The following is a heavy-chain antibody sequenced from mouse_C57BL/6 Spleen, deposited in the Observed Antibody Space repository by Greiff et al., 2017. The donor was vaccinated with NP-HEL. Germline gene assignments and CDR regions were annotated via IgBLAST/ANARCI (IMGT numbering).Heavy chain of an antibody. V-gene: IGHV3-6*01. CDR1: GYSITSGYY. CDR2: ISYDGSN. J-gene: IGHJ1*03. CDR3: ASRSPHWYFDV. Sequence: EVQLVESGPGLVKPSQSLSLTCSVTGYSITSGYYWNWIRQFPGNKLEWMGYISYDGSNNYNPSLKNRISITRDTSKNQFFLKLNSVTTEDTATYYCASRSPHWYFDVWGTGTTVTVSS. D-gene: IGHD1-1*01.